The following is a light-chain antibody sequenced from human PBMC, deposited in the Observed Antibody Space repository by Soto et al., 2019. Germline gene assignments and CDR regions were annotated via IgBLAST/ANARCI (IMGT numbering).Light chain of an antibody. Sequence: EIVLTQSPATLSLSPGERATLSCRASQSVYSFLAWYQQVPGQAPRLLIYDASNRATGIPARFSGSGSGTDFTLTISSLEPEEFAVYYCQQRSNWFLTFGGGTKVEIK. CDR3: QQRSNWFLT. CDR1: QSVYSF. V-gene: IGKV3-11*01. CDR2: DAS. J-gene: IGKJ4*02.